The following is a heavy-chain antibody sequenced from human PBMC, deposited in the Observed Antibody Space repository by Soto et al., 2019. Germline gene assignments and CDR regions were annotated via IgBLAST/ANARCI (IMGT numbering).Heavy chain of an antibody. CDR3: ARGRVDTAMVTFGNYYYGMDV. J-gene: IGHJ6*02. CDR1: GGTFSSYA. CDR2: IIPIFGTA. V-gene: IGHV1-69*06. Sequence: ASVKVSCKASGGTFSSYAISWVRQAPGQGLEWMGGIIPIFGTANYAQKFQGRVTITADKSTSTAYMELSSLRSEDTAVYYCARGRVDTAMVTFGNYYYGMDVWGQGTTVTASS. D-gene: IGHD5-18*01.